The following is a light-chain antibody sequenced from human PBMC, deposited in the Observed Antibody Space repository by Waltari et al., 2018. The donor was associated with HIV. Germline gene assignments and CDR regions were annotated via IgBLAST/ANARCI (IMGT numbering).Light chain of an antibody. J-gene: IGLJ2*01. CDR3: SSYTSFSTVL. Sequence: QSALTQPASVSGSPGPSITISCTGSSSDVGTYSLVFWYQHHPGKAPKLMIYEGNKRPSGVSNRFSGSKAGNTASLTISGLQAEDEADYYCSSYTSFSTVLFGGGTKLTVL. CDR1: SSDVGTYSL. V-gene: IGLV2-23*03. CDR2: EGN.